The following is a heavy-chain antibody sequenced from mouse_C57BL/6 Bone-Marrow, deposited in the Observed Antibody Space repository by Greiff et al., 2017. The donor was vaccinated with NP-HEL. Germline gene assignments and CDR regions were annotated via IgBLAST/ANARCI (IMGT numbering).Heavy chain of an antibody. D-gene: IGHD2-10*01. V-gene: IGHV12-3*01. CDR1: GFPITSGYY. CDR2: ITHSGET. J-gene: IGHJ3*01. Sequence: ESGPGLVKPSQSLFLTCSITGFPITSGYYWIWIRQSPGKPLEWMGYITHSGETFYNPSLQSPISITRETSKNQFFLQLNSVTTEDTAMYYCAGDTYYPFAYWGQGTRVTVSA. CDR3: AGDTYYPFAY.